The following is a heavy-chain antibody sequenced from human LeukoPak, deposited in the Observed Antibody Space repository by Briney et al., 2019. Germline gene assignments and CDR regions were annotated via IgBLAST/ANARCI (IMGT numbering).Heavy chain of an antibody. D-gene: IGHD6-19*01. V-gene: IGHV3-30-3*01. Sequence: GGSLRLSCAASGFTVSSNYMSWVRQAPGKGLEWVAVISYDGSNKYYADSVKGRFTISRDNSKNTLYLQMNSLRAEDTAVYYCAREGQYRLAVALDYWGQGTLVTVSS. CDR3: AREGQYRLAVALDY. CDR1: GFTVSSNY. CDR2: ISYDGSNK. J-gene: IGHJ4*02.